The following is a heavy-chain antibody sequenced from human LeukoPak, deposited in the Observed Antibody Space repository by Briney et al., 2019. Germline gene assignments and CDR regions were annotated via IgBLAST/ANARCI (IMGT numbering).Heavy chain of an antibody. J-gene: IGHJ6*02. V-gene: IGHV4-4*02. CDR3: ATSYYYYGMDV. Sequence: PSGTLSLTCAVCVGSISISNWWSWVRQPPGKGLEWIGEIYHSGSTNYNPSLKSRVTISVDKSKNQFSLKLSSVTAADTAVYYCATSYYYYGMDVWGQGTTVTVSS. CDR2: IYHSGST. CDR1: VGSISISNW.